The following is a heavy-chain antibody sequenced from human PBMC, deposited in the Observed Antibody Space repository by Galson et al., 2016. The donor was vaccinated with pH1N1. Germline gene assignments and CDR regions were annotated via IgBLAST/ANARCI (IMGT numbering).Heavy chain of an antibody. CDR2: IDPNSGTT. CDR1: GYNFNVYY. V-gene: IGHV1-2*02. D-gene: IGHD3-9*01. J-gene: IGHJ4*02. CDR3: ARILRTLGFDY. Sequence: SVKVSCKASGYNFNVYYMHWVRQAPGQGLQWMGWIDPNSGTTYYAQKFQGRVTMTRDTSISTAYMELSRLTSDDTALYYCARILRTLGFDYWGQGTLVTVSS.